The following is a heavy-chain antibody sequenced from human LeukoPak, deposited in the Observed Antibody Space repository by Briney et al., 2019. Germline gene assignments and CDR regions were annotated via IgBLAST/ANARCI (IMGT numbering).Heavy chain of an antibody. CDR2: INSDGSST. J-gene: IGHJ6*02. CDR3: ARDTTSRGMDV. D-gene: IGHD2/OR15-2a*01. V-gene: IGHV3-74*01. CDR1: GFTFSSYW. Sequence: GGSLRLSCAASGFTFSSYWMHWVRQAPGKGLVWVSRINSDGSSTSYADSVKGRFTISRDNAKNSLYLQMNSLRAEDTAVYYCARDTTSRGMDVWGQGTTVTVSS.